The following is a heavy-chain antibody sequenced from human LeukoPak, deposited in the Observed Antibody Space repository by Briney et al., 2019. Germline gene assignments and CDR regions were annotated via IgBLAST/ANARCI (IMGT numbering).Heavy chain of an antibody. Sequence: GGSLRLSCAASGFTFSSYAMHWVRQAPGKGLEWVAVISYDGSNKYYADSVKGRFTISRDNSKNTLYLQMNSLRAEDTAVYYCARDVSGIYGSGSYSVYWGQGTQVTVSS. J-gene: IGHJ4*02. D-gene: IGHD3-10*01. CDR1: GFTFSSYA. CDR2: ISYDGSNK. CDR3: ARDVSGIYGSGSYSVY. V-gene: IGHV3-30*04.